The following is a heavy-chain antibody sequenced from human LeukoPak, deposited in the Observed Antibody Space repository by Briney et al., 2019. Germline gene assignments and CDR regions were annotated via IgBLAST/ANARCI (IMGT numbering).Heavy chain of an antibody. J-gene: IGHJ4*02. V-gene: IGHV4-59*01. CDR2: IYYSGST. CDR3: ARDGAYSSGWGIDY. Sequence: KSSETLSLTCTVSGGSISSYYWSWIRQPPGKGLEYIGFIYYSGSTNYNPSLKSRVTISVDTSKNQFSLKLSSVTAADTAVYYCARDGAYSSGWGIDYWGQGTLVIISS. D-gene: IGHD6-19*01. CDR1: GGSISSYY.